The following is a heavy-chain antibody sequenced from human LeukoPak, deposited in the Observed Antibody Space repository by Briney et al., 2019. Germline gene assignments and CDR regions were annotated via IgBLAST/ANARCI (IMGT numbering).Heavy chain of an antibody. J-gene: IGHJ5*02. CDR3: AEGGLWFGELNWFDP. CDR2: IIPIFGTA. D-gene: IGHD3-10*01. Sequence: GASVKVSCKASGYTFTGYYMHWVRQAPGQGLEWMGGIIPIFGTANYAQKFQGRVTITADKSTSTAYMELSSLRSEDTAVYYCAEGGLWFGELNWFDPWGQGTLVTVSS. CDR1: GYTFTGYY. V-gene: IGHV1-69*06.